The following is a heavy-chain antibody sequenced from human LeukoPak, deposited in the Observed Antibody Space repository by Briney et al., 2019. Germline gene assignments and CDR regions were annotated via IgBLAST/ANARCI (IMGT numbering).Heavy chain of an antibody. J-gene: IGHJ4*02. CDR2: IYYSGST. Sequence: SETLSLLCTVSGGSISSYYWSWIRQPPGKGLEWIGYIYYSGSTNYNPSLKSRVTISVDTSKNQFSLKLSSVTAADTAVYYCARHSPYIYGETAPFDYWGQGTLVTVSS. V-gene: IGHV4-59*08. D-gene: IGHD5-18*01. CDR1: GGSISSYY. CDR3: ARHSPYIYGETAPFDY.